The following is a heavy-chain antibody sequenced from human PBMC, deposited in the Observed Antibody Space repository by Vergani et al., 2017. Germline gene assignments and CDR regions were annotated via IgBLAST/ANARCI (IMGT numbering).Heavy chain of an antibody. Sequence: QVQLQESGPGVVRPSGTLSLKCSVSGYSISGGYYWAWLRQTPGKGLEWIGQIYHSGVTHYNPSFKSRVNMSVAASKNQFSLELDYVTAADPAIYYCARTPPANDAPAWFAPWVRGSRVTVSS. CDR2: IYHSGVT. V-gene: IGHV4-38-2*02. D-gene: IGHD2-15*01. CDR3: ARTPPANDAPAWFAP. J-gene: IGHJ5*02. CDR1: GYSISGGYY.